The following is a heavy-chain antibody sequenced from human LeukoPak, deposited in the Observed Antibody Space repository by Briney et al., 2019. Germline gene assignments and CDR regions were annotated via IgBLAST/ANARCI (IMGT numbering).Heavy chain of an antibody. J-gene: IGHJ3*02. V-gene: IGHV3-23*01. CDR3: AKELGYSGSYFSRGAFDI. CDR1: GFTFSSYA. CDR2: MSGSGGST. Sequence: GGSLRLSCAASGFTFSSYAMSWVRQAPGKGLEWVSAMSGSGGSTYYADSVKGRFTISRDNSKNTLYLQMNSLRAEDTAVYYCAKELGYSGSYFSRGAFDIWGQGTMVTVSS. D-gene: IGHD1-26*01.